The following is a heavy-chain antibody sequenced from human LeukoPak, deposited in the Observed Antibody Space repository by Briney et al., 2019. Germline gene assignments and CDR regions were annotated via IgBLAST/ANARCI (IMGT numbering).Heavy chain of an antibody. CDR2: ISPGGPT. V-gene: IGHV3-23*01. J-gene: IGHJ4*02. D-gene: IGHD5-12*01. CDR1: GFPFSSHG. CDR3: AKDGAWLRFDD. Sequence: GALRLSCAGSGFPFSSHGMNWVRQAPGKGLEWVSGISPGGPTYYADSVKGRFSISRDDSKNTLYLQMKNLRAEDTAVYYCAKDGAWLRFDDWGQGTPVTVSS.